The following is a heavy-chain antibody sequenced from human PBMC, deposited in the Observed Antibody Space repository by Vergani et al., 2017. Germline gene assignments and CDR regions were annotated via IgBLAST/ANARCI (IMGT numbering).Heavy chain of an antibody. CDR1: GGSISSYY. D-gene: IGHD3-16*01. CDR3: ARDLADPQDARHPRRFDP. V-gene: IGHV4-59*01. CDR2: IYYSGST. J-gene: IGHJ5*02. Sequence: QVQLQESGPGLVKPSETLSLTCTVSGGSISSYYWSWIRQPTGKGLEWIGYIYYSGSTNYNPSLKSRVTISVDTSKNQFPLKLSSVTAADTAMYYCARDLADPQDARHPRRFDPWGQGTLVTVSS.